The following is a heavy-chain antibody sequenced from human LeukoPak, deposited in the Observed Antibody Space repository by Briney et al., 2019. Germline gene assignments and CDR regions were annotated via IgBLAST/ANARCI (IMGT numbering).Heavy chain of an antibody. V-gene: IGHV3-30*04. J-gene: IGHJ4*02. Sequence: TGGSLRLSCAASGFTFSSYAMHWVRQAPGEGLEWVAVISYDGSNKYYADSVKGRFTISRDNSKNTLYLQMNSLRAEDTAVYYCTMGGYDSSGYYFDYWGQGTLVTVSS. D-gene: IGHD3-22*01. CDR2: ISYDGSNK. CDR1: GFTFSSYA. CDR3: TMGGYDSSGYYFDY.